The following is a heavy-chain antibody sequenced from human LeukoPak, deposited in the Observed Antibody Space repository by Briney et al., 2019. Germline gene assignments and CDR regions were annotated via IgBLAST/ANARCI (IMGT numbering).Heavy chain of an antibody. D-gene: IGHD6-13*01. CDR3: AKDWPIAAAGTGYFDY. J-gene: IGHJ4*02. CDR1: GFIFSGHG. CDR2: IRYDGSIK. V-gene: IGHV3-30*02. Sequence: GGSLRLSCAASGFIFSGHGMYWVRQAPGKGLEWVAFIRYDGSIKYYADSVKGRFTISRDNSKSTLYLQMNSLRAEDTAVYYCAKDWPIAAAGTGYFDYWGQGTLVTVSS.